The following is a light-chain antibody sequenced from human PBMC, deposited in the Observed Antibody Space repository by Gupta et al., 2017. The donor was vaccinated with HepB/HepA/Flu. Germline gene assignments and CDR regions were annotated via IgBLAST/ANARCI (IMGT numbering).Light chain of an antibody. J-gene: IGKJ5*01. CDR1: QSVIIY. Sequence: IVLTQSPATLSLSPGERATLSCRASQSVIIYLAWYQQKPGQAPRLLIYDASNRTTGVPARFSGSGSGTEFTLTISSLEPEDFAIYYCQHCRSWPFTFGQGTLVDIK. CDR2: DAS. CDR3: QHCRSWPFT. V-gene: IGKV3-11*01.